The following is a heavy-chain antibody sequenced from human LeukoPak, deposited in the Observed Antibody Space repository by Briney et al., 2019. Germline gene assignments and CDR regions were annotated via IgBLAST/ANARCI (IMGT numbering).Heavy chain of an antibody. CDR2: ISAYNGNT. Sequence: ASVKVSCRASGYTFGTYGFCWVRQAPGQGLEWMGWISAYNGNTNYAQKLQGRVTMTTDTSTSTAYMELRSLRSDDTAVYYCARDTAVELGDWFDPWGQGTLVTVSS. CDR3: ARDTAVELGDWFDP. CDR1: GYTFGTYG. V-gene: IGHV1-18*01. D-gene: IGHD6-19*01. J-gene: IGHJ5*02.